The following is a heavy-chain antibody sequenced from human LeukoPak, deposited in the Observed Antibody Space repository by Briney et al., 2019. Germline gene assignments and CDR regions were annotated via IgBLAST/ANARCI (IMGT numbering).Heavy chain of an antibody. D-gene: IGHD2-2*01. CDR2: IYYSGST. CDR3: ARARRVVPAAKPDFDY. Sequence: SETLSLTCTVSGGSISSGDYYWSWIRQPPGKGLEWIGYIYYSGSTYYNPSLKSRVTISVDTSKNQFSLKLSSVTAADTAVYYCARARRVVPAAKPDFDYWGQGTLVTVSS. V-gene: IGHV4-30-4*01. CDR1: GGSISSGDYY. J-gene: IGHJ4*02.